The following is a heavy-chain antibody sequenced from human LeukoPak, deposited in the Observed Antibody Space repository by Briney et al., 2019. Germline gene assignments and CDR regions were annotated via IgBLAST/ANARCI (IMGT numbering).Heavy chain of an antibody. J-gene: IGHJ4*02. D-gene: IGHD4-17*01. Sequence: ASVKVSCKVSGYTLTELSIYWVRQTPGKGLEWMGGFDPVDGETIYAQKFQGRVTMTEDTSTDTAYMELSSLRSEDTAVYYCATLRVGDYSPDYWGQGTLVTVSS. CDR1: GYTLTELS. CDR3: ATLRVGDYSPDY. V-gene: IGHV1-24*01. CDR2: FDPVDGET.